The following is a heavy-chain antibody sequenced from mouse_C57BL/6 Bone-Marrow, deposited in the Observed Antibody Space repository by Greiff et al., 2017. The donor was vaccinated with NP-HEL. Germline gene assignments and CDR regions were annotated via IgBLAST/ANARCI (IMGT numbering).Heavy chain of an antibody. CDR1: GYSFTGYY. Sequence: VQLQQSGPELVKPGASVKISCKASGYSFTGYYMNWVKQSPEKSLEWIGEINPSTGGTTYNQKFKAKATLTVDKSSSTAYMQLKSLTSEDSAIYYCARDGRYDGYYLFAYGGQGTLATVTA. J-gene: IGHJ3*01. CDR2: INPSTGGT. D-gene: IGHD2-3*01. V-gene: IGHV1-42*01. CDR3: ARDGRYDGYYLFAY.